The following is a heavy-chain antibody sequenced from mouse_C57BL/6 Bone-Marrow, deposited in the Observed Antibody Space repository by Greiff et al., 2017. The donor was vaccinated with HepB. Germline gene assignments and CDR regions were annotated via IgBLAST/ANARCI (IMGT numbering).Heavy chain of an antibody. Sequence: QVQLQQSGPELVKPGASVKISCKASGYAFSSSWMNWVKQRPGKGLEWIGRIYPGDGDTNYNGKFKGKATLTADKSSSTAYMQLSSLTSEDSAVYFCARWYYDYDEGDYAMDYWGQGTSVTVSS. J-gene: IGHJ4*01. V-gene: IGHV1-82*01. CDR1: GYAFSSSW. D-gene: IGHD2-4*01. CDR2: IYPGDGDT. CDR3: ARWYYDYDEGDYAMDY.